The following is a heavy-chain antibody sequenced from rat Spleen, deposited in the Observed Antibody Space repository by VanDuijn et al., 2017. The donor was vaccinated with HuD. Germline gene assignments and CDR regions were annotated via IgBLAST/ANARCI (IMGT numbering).Heavy chain of an antibody. Sequence: EVQLQESGPGLVKPSQSLSLTCSVTGYSITSNYWGWIRKFPGNKMEWIGHISYSGSTSYNPSLKIRISIPRNTSKNHFFLQLNSVTTEDTATYYCARYFPGLMVIADWGQGVMVTVSS. CDR1: GYSITSNY. CDR3: ARYFPGLMVIAD. V-gene: IGHV3-1*01. CDR2: ISYSGST. J-gene: IGHJ2*01. D-gene: IGHD1-12*03.